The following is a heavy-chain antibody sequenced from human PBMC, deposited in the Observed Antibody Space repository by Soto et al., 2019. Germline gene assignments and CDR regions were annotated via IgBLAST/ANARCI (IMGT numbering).Heavy chain of an antibody. D-gene: IGHD1-26*01. J-gene: IGHJ4*02. CDR3: AKWPPSPKMGVTTH. CDR2: ITVAGGGT. Sequence: EVQLLESGGGLVQPGGSLRLSCAASGFAFSSSAMAWVRQAPGKGLQWVSAITVAGGGTYYADSVKGRFTISRDNSKNTLYLQMNSLRADDTARYFCAKWPPSPKMGVTTHWGQGTLVSVSS. V-gene: IGHV3-23*01. CDR1: GFAFSSSA.